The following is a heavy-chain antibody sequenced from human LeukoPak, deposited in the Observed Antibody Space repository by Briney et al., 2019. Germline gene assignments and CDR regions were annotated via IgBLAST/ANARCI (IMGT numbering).Heavy chain of an antibody. CDR2: IIPIFGIA. Sequence: SVKVSCKASGGTFSSYAISWVRQARGQGLEWMGRIIPIFGIANYAQKFQGRVTITADKSTSTAYMELSSLRSEDTAVYYCARACSGGSCPIDYWGQGTLVTVSS. CDR3: ARACSGGSCPIDY. J-gene: IGHJ4*02. CDR1: GGTFSSYA. D-gene: IGHD2-15*01. V-gene: IGHV1-69*04.